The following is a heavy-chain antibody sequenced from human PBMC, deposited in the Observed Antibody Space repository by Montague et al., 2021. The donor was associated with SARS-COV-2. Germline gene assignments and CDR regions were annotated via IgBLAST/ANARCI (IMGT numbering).Heavy chain of an antibody. D-gene: IGHD6-13*01. CDR1: GFSLSTSGMC. CDR3: ARIFDSSWPTFDY. CDR2: IDWDDDK. J-gene: IGHJ4*02. V-gene: IGHV2-70*11. Sequence: PALVKPTQTLTLTCTFSGFSLSTSGMCVSWIRQPPGKAREWLARIDWDDDKYYSTSLKTRLTISKDTSKNQVVLTMTNMDPVDTATYYCARIFDSSWPTFDYWGQGTLVTVSS.